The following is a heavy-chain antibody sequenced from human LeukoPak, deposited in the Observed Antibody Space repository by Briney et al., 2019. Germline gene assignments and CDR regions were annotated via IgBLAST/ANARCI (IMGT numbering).Heavy chain of an antibody. CDR1: GGSISSYY. Sequence: SETLSLTCTVSGGSISSYYWSWIRQPPGKGLEWIGYIYYSGSTNYNPSLKSRVTISVDTSKNQFSLRLTSVTAADTAVYYCAREEGYAFFDLWGRGTLVTVSS. CDR2: IYYSGST. D-gene: IGHD2-15*01. V-gene: IGHV4-59*01. CDR3: AREEGYAFFDL. J-gene: IGHJ2*01.